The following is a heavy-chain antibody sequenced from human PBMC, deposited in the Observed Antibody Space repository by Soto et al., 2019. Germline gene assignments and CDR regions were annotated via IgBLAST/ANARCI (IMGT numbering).Heavy chain of an antibody. J-gene: IGHJ1*01. CDR3: PRAPRGPYDYVWGSYLNP. CDR2: INAGNGNT. V-gene: IGHV1-3*01. D-gene: IGHD3-16*02. Sequence: QVQLVQSGAEVKKPGASVKVSCKASGYTFTSYAMHWVRQAPGQRLEWMGWINAGNGNTKYSQKFQGRVTITRDTSASTAYMELSSLRSEDTAVYYCPRAPRGPYDYVWGSYLNPWGQGTLVTVSS. CDR1: GYTFTSYA.